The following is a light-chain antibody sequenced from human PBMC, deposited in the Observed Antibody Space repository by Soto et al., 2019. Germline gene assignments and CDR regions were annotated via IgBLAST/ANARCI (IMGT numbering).Light chain of an antibody. CDR1: SSDVGGYNY. Sequence: QSVLTQPRSVSWSPGQSVTISCTGTSSDVGGYNYVSWYQQHPGKAPKLMIYDVSKRPSGVPDRFSGSKSGNTASLTISGLQAEDEADYHCCSYAGSYTLYVFGTGTKVTVL. CDR3: CSYAGSYTLYV. V-gene: IGLV2-11*01. J-gene: IGLJ1*01. CDR2: DVS.